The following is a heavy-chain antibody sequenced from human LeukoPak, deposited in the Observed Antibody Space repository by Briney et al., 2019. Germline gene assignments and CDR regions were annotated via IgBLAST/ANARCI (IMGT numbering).Heavy chain of an antibody. V-gene: IGHV3-30*18. CDR1: GFTFSSYG. CDR3: AKDRQGSGSYMYYYYYYGMDV. J-gene: IGHJ6*02. Sequence: HLGGSLRLSCAASGFTFSSYGMHWVRQAPGKGLEWVAVISYDGSNKYYADSVKGRFTISRDNSKNTLYLQMNSLRAEDTAVYYCAKDRQGSGSYMYYYYYYGMDVWGQGTTVTVSS. CDR2: ISYDGSNK. D-gene: IGHD3-10*01.